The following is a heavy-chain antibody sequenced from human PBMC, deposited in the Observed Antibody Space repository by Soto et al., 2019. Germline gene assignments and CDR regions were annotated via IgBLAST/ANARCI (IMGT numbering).Heavy chain of an antibody. D-gene: IGHD3-10*01. CDR2: IDPSDSYT. Sequence: GESLKISCKGSGYRFTSYWISWVRRMPGKGLEWMGRIDPSDSYTNYSPSFQGHVTISADKSISTAYLQWSSLKASDTAMYYCAYGSYYYGSGSYPIYYYYGMDVWGQGTTVTVSS. CDR1: GYRFTSYW. J-gene: IGHJ6*02. CDR3: AYGSYYYGSGSYPIYYYYGMDV. V-gene: IGHV5-10-1*01.